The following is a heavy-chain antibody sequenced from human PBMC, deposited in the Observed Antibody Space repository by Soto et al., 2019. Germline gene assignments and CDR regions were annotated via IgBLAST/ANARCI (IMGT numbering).Heavy chain of an antibody. D-gene: IGHD6-6*01. CDR1: GFTFSTYA. Sequence: GGSLRLSCAASGFTFSTYAMSWVRQAPGKGLEWVSAISDSGGRTYYADSVQGRFTISRDNSKNTLFLQMSSLRAEDTAVYYCAKDGGSIAAPSGMDVWGQGTTVTVSS. CDR2: ISDSGGRT. V-gene: IGHV3-23*01. J-gene: IGHJ6*02. CDR3: AKDGGSIAAPSGMDV.